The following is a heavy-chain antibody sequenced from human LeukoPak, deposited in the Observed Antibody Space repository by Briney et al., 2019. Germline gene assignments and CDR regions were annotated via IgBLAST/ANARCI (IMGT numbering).Heavy chain of an antibody. Sequence: GESLKISCKGSGYTFSSYWIGWVRQMPGKGLEWMGIIYPGDSDTKYSPSFQGQVTISADKSISTAYLQWSSLKASDTAIYYCASFSDYYDTSGSYFDYRGQGTLVTVSS. J-gene: IGHJ4*02. CDR2: IYPGDSDT. CDR3: ASFSDYYDTSGSYFDY. CDR1: GYTFSSYW. D-gene: IGHD3-22*01. V-gene: IGHV5-51*01.